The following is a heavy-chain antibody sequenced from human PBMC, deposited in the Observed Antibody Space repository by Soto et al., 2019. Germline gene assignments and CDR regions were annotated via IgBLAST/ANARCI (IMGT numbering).Heavy chain of an antibody. CDR3: ARAIRWTYSFDY. Sequence: SETLSLTCTVSGGSISSGDYYWTWIRQPPGKGLEWIGYISYTGNTYYNPSLKSRVTISLDTSKNQFSLKLTSVTAPDTAVYYCARAIRWTYSFDYWGQGTLVTVSS. V-gene: IGHV4-30-4*01. CDR1: GGSISSGDYY. D-gene: IGHD4-17*01. J-gene: IGHJ4*02. CDR2: ISYTGNT.